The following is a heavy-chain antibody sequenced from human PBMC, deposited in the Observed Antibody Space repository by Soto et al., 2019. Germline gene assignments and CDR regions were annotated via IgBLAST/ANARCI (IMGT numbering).Heavy chain of an antibody. CDR2: IYPGDSNT. Sequence: PGESLKISCRASGYSFTNYWIGWVRQMPGKGPGWMGIIYPGDSNTRYSPSFRGQVTISADKSISTAYLQWSSLKASDTAMYYCARVAGGNYYYGMDFWGQGTTVTVSS. CDR1: GYSFTNYW. V-gene: IGHV5-51*01. D-gene: IGHD3-16*01. CDR3: ARVAGGNYYYGMDF. J-gene: IGHJ6*02.